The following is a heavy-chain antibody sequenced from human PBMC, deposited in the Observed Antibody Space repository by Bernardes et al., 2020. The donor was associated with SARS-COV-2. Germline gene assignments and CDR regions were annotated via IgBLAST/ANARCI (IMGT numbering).Heavy chain of an antibody. V-gene: IGHV3-74*01. CDR2: ISPDGSTT. J-gene: IGHJ4*02. CDR1: GFTFSSYW. Sequence: GGSLRLSCAVSGFTFSSYWMHWVRQAPGKGLVWVSRISPDGSTTTHADSVKGRFTISRDNAKNTLYLQMNSLGVEDTAVYFCVRGPSDGHGRFEYWGQGTLGTISS. CDR3: VRGPSDGHGRFEY.